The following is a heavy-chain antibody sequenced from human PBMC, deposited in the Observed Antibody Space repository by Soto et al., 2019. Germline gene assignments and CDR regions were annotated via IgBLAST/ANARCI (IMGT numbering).Heavy chain of an antibody. Sequence: GASVKVSCKASGYTFTSYGISWVRQAPGQGLEWMGWISAYNGNTNYAQKLQGRVTMTTDTSTSTAYMGLRSLRSDDTAVYYCARDPGLLGYDFWSGYYDSWFDPWGQGTLVTVSS. V-gene: IGHV1-18*01. CDR2: ISAYNGNT. J-gene: IGHJ5*02. CDR1: GYTFTSYG. D-gene: IGHD3-3*01. CDR3: ARDPGLLGYDFWSGYYDSWFDP.